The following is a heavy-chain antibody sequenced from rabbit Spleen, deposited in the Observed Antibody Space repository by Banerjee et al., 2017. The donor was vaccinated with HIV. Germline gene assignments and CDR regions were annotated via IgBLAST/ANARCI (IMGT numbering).Heavy chain of an antibody. CDR3: AKGYGAIRLDL. CDR2: IEPIFGNT. CDR1: GFDFSNYG. J-gene: IGHJ3*01. D-gene: IGHD5-1*01. V-gene: IGHV1S47*01. Sequence: QEQLVESGGGLVQPGGSLKLSCKASGFDFSNYGVSWVRQAPGKGLEWIGYIEPIFGNTYYANWVNGRFTISSHNAQNTLYLQLSSLTAADTATYFCAKGYGAIRLDLWGPGTLVTVS.